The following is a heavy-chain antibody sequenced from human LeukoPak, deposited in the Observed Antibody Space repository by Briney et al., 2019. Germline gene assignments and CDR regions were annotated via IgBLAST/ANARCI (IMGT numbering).Heavy chain of an antibody. D-gene: IGHD5/OR15-5a*01. CDR2: IYTSGST. Sequence: SETLSLTCTVSGYSISSGYYWGWIRQPPGKGLEWIGRIYTSGSTNYNPSLKSRVTISVDTSKNQFSLKLSSVTAADTAVYYCAREKLYYYYYYYMDVWGKGTTVTVSS. CDR3: AREKLYYYYYYYMDV. J-gene: IGHJ6*03. CDR1: GYSISSGYY. V-gene: IGHV4-38-2*02.